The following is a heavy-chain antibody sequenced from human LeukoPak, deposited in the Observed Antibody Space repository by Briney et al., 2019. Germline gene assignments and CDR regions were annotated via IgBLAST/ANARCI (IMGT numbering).Heavy chain of an antibody. V-gene: IGHV3-23*01. Sequence: GGSLRLSCAASGFNLNTFSMNWVRQAPGKGLEWVSGIGPSGDRIYYADSVKGRVTISRDNSKSTVYLQMNSLRAEDTAVYYCAKDLAWGWFDPWGQGTLVTVSS. CDR2: IGPSGDRI. CDR3: AKDLAWGWFDP. D-gene: IGHD3-16*01. J-gene: IGHJ5*02. CDR1: GFNLNTFS.